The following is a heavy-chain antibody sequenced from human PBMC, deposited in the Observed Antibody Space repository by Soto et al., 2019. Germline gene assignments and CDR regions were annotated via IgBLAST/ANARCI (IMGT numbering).Heavy chain of an antibody. Sequence: EVKLLESGGGLVQPGGSLRLSCTASGFPFSSYAMIWVRQAPGKGLEWVSRISGNGDKPNYADSATGRFTISRDNSKNTLSLQMSSLRADDTAVYYCAGGREYLVRERQYFDYWGQGTLVTVSS. V-gene: IGHV3-23*01. D-gene: IGHD2-2*01. CDR2: ISGNGDKP. CDR3: AGGREYLVRERQYFDY. CDR1: GFPFSSYA. J-gene: IGHJ4*02.